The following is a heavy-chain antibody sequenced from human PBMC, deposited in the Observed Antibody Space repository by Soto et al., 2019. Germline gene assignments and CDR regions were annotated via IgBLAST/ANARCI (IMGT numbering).Heavy chain of an antibody. CDR2: IRSKAYGGTT. V-gene: IGHV3-49*03. CDR3: TRVLHYYGSGSYDY. J-gene: IGHJ4*02. Sequence: GGSLRLSCTASGFTFGDYAMSWFRQAPGKGLEWVGFIRSKAYGGTTEYAASVKGRFTISRDDSKSIAYLQMNSLKTEDTAVYYCTRVLHYYGSGSYDYWGQGTLVTVSS. CDR1: GFTFGDYA. D-gene: IGHD3-10*01.